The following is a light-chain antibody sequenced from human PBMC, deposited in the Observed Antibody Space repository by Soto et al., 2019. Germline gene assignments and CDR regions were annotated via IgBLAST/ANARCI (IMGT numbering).Light chain of an antibody. CDR2: EVS. J-gene: IGLJ1*01. CDR3: NSYAGDIIRFV. Sequence: QSALTQPASLSGSPGQSITISCTGTSSDIGAYDYVSWFQQHPGKAPKLMISEVSNRPSGVSNRFSGSKSGNTASLTISGLQADDEADYYCNSYAGDIIRFVFGTGTKVTVL. CDR1: SSDIGAYDY. V-gene: IGLV2-14*01.